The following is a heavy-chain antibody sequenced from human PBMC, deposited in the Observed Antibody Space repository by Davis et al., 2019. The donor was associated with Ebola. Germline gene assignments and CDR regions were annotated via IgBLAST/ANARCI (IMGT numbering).Heavy chain of an antibody. J-gene: IGHJ4*02. V-gene: IGHV3-48*01. CDR3: ATTPQYSSGQNKPFDY. CDR1: GFTFSSHS. D-gene: IGHD6-19*01. CDR2: IHYSGSLI. Sequence: GGSLRLSCAASGFTFSSHSLHWVRQAPGKGLEWISYIHYSGSLIYYADSVKGRFTISRDNSKNTLYLQMNSLRAEDTAVYYCATTPQYSSGQNKPFDYWGQGTLVTVSS.